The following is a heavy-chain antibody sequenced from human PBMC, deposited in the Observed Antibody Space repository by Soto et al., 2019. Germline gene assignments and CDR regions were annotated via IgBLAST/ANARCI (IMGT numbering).Heavy chain of an antibody. CDR1: GFTFNNAW. Sequence: EVQLVESGGGLVKPGGSLRLSCAASGFTFNNAWMNWVRQAPRKGLEWVGRIKSRADGGTTDYAAPVKGRFTNSRNDSKNTLYLQMNSLRTEDTAVYYCATAARHYYCGMDVWGQGTTVTVSS. V-gene: IGHV3-15*07. CDR3: ATAARHYYCGMDV. CDR2: IKSRADGGTT. D-gene: IGHD6-6*01. J-gene: IGHJ6*02.